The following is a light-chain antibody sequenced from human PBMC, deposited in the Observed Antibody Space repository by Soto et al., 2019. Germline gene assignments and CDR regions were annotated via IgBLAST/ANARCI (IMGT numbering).Light chain of an antibody. CDR2: GNS. CDR1: SSNIGAGYD. Sequence: QSVLTQPPSVSGAPGQRVTISCTGSSSNIGAGYDVHWYQQLPGTAPKLLIYGNSNRPSGVPDRFSGSKSGTSASLAITGLQDEDEADYDCQSYDSSRSGWVVGGGTKVTVL. V-gene: IGLV1-40*01. CDR3: QSYDSSRSGWV. J-gene: IGLJ3*02.